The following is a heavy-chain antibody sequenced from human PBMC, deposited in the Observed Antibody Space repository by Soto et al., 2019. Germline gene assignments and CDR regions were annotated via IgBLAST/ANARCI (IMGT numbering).Heavy chain of an antibody. CDR2: ISSSSSII. V-gene: IGHV3-48*02. CDR3: ARGILADHFEY. Sequence: EVQLVESGGGLVQPGGSLRLSCAASGFTFSSYSMNWVRQAPGKGLEWVSYISSSSSIIYYADSVKGRFTISRDNAKNALYLQMHSLRDEDTAVYYCARGILADHFEYWGQGTLVTVSS. J-gene: IGHJ4*02. CDR1: GFTFSSYS.